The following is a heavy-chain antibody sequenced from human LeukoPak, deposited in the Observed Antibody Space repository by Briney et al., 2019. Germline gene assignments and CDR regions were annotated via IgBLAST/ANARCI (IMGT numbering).Heavy chain of an antibody. V-gene: IGHV3-33*01. Sequence: PGGSLRLSCAASGFTFSSYGMHWVRQAPGKGLEWVAVIWYDGSNKYYADSVKGRFTISRDNSKNTVYLQMNSPRAEDTAVYYCARGVRYCSGGSCYSYYFDYWGQGTLVTVSS. CDR2: IWYDGSNK. CDR1: GFTFSSYG. CDR3: ARGVRYCSGGSCYSYYFDY. D-gene: IGHD2-15*01. J-gene: IGHJ4*02.